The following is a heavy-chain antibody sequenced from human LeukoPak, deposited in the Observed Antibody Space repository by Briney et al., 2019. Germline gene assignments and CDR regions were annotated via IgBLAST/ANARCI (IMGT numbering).Heavy chain of an antibody. V-gene: IGHV3-7*01. CDR1: EFSFRDFW. J-gene: IGHJ4*02. Sequence: HAGGSLRLSCAASEFSFRDFWMTWVRQAPGKGLEWVANINKGGNLKYYVDSVKGLCTISRDDAESSLYVQMNNLKDEDTAVYYCARFGYSGWNLENWGQGTLVIVSS. CDR2: INKGGNLK. D-gene: IGHD5-12*01. CDR3: ARFGYSGWNLEN.